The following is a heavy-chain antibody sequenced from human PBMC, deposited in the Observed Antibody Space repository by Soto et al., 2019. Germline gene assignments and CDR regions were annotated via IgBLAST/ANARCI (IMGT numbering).Heavy chain of an antibody. J-gene: IGHJ4*02. CDR2: IYHNGSP. CDR3: ARSVHYFDF. D-gene: IGHD3-10*02. CDR1: GVSINSLTW. V-gene: IGHV4-4*02. Sequence: QGDLQESGPGLVKPSGTLSLTCAVSGVSINSLTWWSWVRQSPGKGLEWIGQIYHNGSPKYNPSLKSRVTISLDKSKTQFALNLESVTAADTAIYFCARSVHYFDFWGQGALVTVSS.